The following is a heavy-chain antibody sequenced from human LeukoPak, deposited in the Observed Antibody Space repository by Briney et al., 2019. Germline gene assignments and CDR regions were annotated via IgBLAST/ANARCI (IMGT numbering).Heavy chain of an antibody. D-gene: IGHD3-10*01. CDR3: ARVWGRSSSGTYHRIDY. Sequence: GGSLRLSCAASRFTFSNYWMSWVRQAPGKGLEWVASIKQDGSEQDYVDSVKGRFTISRDNAKNSLYLQMNSLRAEDTAVYYCARVWGRSSSGTYHRIDYWGQGTLVTVSS. V-gene: IGHV3-7*01. CDR1: RFTFSNYW. J-gene: IGHJ4*02. CDR2: IKQDGSEQ.